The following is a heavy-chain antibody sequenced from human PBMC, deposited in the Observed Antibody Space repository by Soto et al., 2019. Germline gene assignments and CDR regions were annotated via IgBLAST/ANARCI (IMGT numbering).Heavy chain of an antibody. V-gene: IGHV3-21*01. CDR3: ARDCSGGSCYPGMDV. J-gene: IGHJ6*02. D-gene: IGHD2-15*01. CDR2: ISSSGYI. CDR1: GFNFNSYN. Sequence: GGSLRLSCAPSGFNFNSYNINWIRQAPGQRLEWLSSISSSGYIFSTDSVRGRFTISRDNAKNSVYLQINSLRAEDTAVYFCARDCSGGSCYPGMDVWRQGTTATVSS.